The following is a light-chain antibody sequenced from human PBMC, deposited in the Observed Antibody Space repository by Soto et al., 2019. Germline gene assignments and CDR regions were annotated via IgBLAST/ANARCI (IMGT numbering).Light chain of an antibody. Sequence: EIVLTQSPATLSVSPGERATLSCRASQSVSSNLAWYQQKPGQAPRLLIYGASSRAPGIPARFSGSGSGTEFTLTISSLQSEDFAVYYCQHYYNLPLTFGGGAKVEIK. J-gene: IGKJ4*01. CDR3: QHYYNLPLT. V-gene: IGKV3-15*01. CDR2: GAS. CDR1: QSVSSN.